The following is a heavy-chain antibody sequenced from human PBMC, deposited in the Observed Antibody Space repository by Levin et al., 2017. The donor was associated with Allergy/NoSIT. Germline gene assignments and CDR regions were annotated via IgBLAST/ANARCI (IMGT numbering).Heavy chain of an antibody. J-gene: IGHJ3*02. CDR1: GFTFSTYG. Sequence: GESLKISCVASGFTFSTYGMHWVRQAPGKGLEWVAVISYDGGYKYYADSVKGRFTFSRDKSKNTLYLQMNSLKVDDTAVYYCAKDRYGGFGEFGGFDIWGQGTMVTVSS. V-gene: IGHV3-30*18. CDR2: ISYDGGYK. CDR3: AKDRYGGFGEFGGFDI. D-gene: IGHD3-10*01.